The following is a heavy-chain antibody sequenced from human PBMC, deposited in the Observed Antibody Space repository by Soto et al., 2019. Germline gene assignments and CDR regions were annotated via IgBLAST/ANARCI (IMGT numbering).Heavy chain of an antibody. CDR1: GFIFSSHW. CDR3: TLTTARTIYY. Sequence: GGSLRLSCAASGFIFSSHWMSWVRQAPGKVLEWVANIKEDGTEAYYVDYVKGRFTISRENAYYSVYLEMNSLRAEDTAMYYCTLTTARTIYYWGQGTLVTVSS. D-gene: IGHD4-17*01. J-gene: IGHJ4*02. V-gene: IGHV3-7*05. CDR2: IKEDGTEA.